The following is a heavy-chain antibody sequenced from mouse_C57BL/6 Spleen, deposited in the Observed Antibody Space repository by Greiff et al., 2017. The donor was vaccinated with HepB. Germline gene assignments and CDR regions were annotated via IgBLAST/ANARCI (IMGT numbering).Heavy chain of an antibody. CDR3: ARERGYYAMDY. J-gene: IGHJ4*01. V-gene: IGHV5-17*01. Sequence: EVQRVESGGGLVKPGGSLKLSCAASGFTFSDYGMHWVRQAPEKGLEWVAYISSSSSTIYYADTVKGRFTISRDKATNTLFLRMTSLRSEDAAMYYCARERGYYAMDYWGQGTSVTVSS. CDR1: GFTFSDYG. CDR2: ISSSSSTI.